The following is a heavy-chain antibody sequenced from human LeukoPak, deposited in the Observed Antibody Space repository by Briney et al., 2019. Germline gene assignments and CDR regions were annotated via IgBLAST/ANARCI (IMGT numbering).Heavy chain of an antibody. CDR2: INHSGST. J-gene: IGHJ3*02. Sequence: TSETLSLTCAVYGGSFSGYYWSWIRQPPGKGLEWIGEINHSGSTNYNPSLKSRVTISVDTSKNQFSLKLSSVTAADTAVYYCARASGVPHAFDIWGQGTMVTVSS. V-gene: IGHV4-34*01. CDR3: ARASGVPHAFDI. CDR1: GGSFSGYY. D-gene: IGHD2-8*01.